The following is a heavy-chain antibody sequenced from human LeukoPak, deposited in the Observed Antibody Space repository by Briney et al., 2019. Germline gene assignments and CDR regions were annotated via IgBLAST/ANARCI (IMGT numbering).Heavy chain of an antibody. D-gene: IGHD3-22*01. CDR3: ARRPSYDSSGYLWYYFDY. CDR2: IYPGDSDT. J-gene: IGHJ4*02. Sequence: GESLKISCKGSGYSFTSYWIGWVRQMPGKGLEWMGIIYPGDSDTRYSPSFQGQVTISADKSISTAYLQWSSLKASDTAMYYCARRPSYDSSGYLWYYFDYWGQGTLVTVSS. CDR1: GYSFTSYW. V-gene: IGHV5-51*01.